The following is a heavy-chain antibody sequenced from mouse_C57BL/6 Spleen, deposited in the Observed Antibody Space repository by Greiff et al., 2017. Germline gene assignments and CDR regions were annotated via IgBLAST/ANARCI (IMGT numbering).Heavy chain of an antibody. D-gene: IGHD4-1*01. CDR2: ISYDGSN. Sequence: DVKLQESGPGLVKPSQSLSLTCSVTGYSITSGYYWNWIRQFPGNKLEWMGYISYDGSNNYNPSLKNRISITRDTSKNQFFLKLNSVTTEDTATYYCARELGQGYWGQGTTLTVSS. J-gene: IGHJ2*01. CDR1: GYSITSGYY. CDR3: ARELGQGY. V-gene: IGHV3-6*01.